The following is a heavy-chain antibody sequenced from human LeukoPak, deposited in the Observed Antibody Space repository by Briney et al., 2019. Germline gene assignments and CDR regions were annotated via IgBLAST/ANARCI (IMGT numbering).Heavy chain of an antibody. D-gene: IGHD3-9*01. CDR3: ARGRESSKLTSGFQSFDWLSDSFDL. CDR1: GYSFSNYD. CDR2: MSPNSGKT. J-gene: IGHJ3*01. V-gene: IGHV1-8*01. Sequence: ASVKVSCKTSGYSFSNYDINWVRQATGQGLEWMGWMSPNSGKTGYAQKFQGRVTMTKNTSMSTAFMELSSLTSEDTAVYYCARGRESSKLTSGFQSFDWLSDSFDLWGQGTILTVSS.